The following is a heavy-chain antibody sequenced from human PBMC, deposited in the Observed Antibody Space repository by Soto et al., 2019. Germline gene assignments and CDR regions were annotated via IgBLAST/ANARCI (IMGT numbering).Heavy chain of an antibody. CDR1: GGSIGRSGHY. V-gene: IGHV4-39*02. D-gene: IGHD6-19*01. J-gene: IGHJ1*01. Sequence: QLQLQESGPGLVKPSETLSLTCDVSGGSIGRSGHYWGWIRQSPGKGLEWIASMYSDGVTYYNPSLKSRVTLSVDLSENQVSLRLNSVTAADAAIYYCVRDSGAVAGKVDFFQHWGPGTQVTVSS. CDR2: MYSDGVT. CDR3: VRDSGAVAGKVDFFQH.